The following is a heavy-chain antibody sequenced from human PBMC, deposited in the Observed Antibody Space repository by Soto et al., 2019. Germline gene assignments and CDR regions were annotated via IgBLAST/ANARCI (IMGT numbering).Heavy chain of an antibody. CDR1: GGSISSGDYY. CDR3: ARGYCSGGSCYGAYNWFDP. D-gene: IGHD2-15*01. V-gene: IGHV4-30-4*01. Sequence: QVQLQESGPGLVKPSQTLSLTCTVSGGSISSGDYYWSWIRQPPGKGLEWIGYIYYSGSTYYNPSLKSRVTISVATSKNQFSLKLSSVTAADTAVYYCARGYCSGGSCYGAYNWFDPWGQGTLVTVSS. J-gene: IGHJ5*02. CDR2: IYYSGST.